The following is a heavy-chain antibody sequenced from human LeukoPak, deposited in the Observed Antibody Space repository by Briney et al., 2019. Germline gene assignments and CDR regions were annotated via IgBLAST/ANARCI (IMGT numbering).Heavy chain of an antibody. V-gene: IGHV1-3*04. CDR2: INTGNGNT. CDR3: ARTMVRGVNHYFDY. J-gene: IGHJ4*02. CDR1: GYTFTTYG. Sequence: ASVKVSCKASGYTFTTYGMYWVRQAPGQRLEWMGWINTGNGNTKYSQKFQGRVTVTGDTSTSTVYMELSGLRSEDAAIYYCARTMVRGVNHYFDYWGQGTLVTVSS. D-gene: IGHD3-10*01.